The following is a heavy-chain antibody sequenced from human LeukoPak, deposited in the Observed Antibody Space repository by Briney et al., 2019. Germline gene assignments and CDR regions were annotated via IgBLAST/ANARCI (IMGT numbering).Heavy chain of an antibody. V-gene: IGHV3-7*03. Sequence: PGGSLRLSCAASGFTFSSYWMSWVRQAPGKGLEWVANIKQDGSEKYYVDSVKGRFTISRDNAKNSLYLQMNSLRAEDTAVYYCARSRDGYNGLFDPWGQGTLVTVSS. D-gene: IGHD5-24*01. J-gene: IGHJ5*02. CDR3: ARSRDGYNGLFDP. CDR2: IKQDGSEK. CDR1: GFTFSSYW.